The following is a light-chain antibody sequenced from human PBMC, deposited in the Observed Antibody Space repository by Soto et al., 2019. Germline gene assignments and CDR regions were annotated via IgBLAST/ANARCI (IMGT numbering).Light chain of an antibody. CDR1: TGAVTSGYY. J-gene: IGLJ3*02. Sequence: QTVVTQEPSLTVSPGGTVTLTCASSTGAVTSGYYPSWFQQKPGQTPRTLIYNTRNKHPWTPVRFSGSLVGGKAALTLSGVQPEDEADYYCLLYFGGASWVFGGGTKLTVL. CDR2: NTR. V-gene: IGLV7-43*01. CDR3: LLYFGGASWV.